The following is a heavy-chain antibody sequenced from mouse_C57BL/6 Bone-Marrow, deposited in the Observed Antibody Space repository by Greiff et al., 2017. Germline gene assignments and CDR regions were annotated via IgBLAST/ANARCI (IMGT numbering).Heavy chain of an antibody. Sequence: EVQLVESGGGLVQPGGSLKLSCAASGFTFSDYGMAWVRQAPRKGPEWVAFISNLAYSIYYADTVTGRVTISRENAKNTLYLEMSSLRSEDTAMYYGARQGDGYFYFDYWGQGTTLTVSA. CDR2: ISNLAYSI. J-gene: IGHJ2*01. V-gene: IGHV5-15*01. CDR1: GFTFSDYG. CDR3: ARQGDGYFYFDY. D-gene: IGHD2-3*01.